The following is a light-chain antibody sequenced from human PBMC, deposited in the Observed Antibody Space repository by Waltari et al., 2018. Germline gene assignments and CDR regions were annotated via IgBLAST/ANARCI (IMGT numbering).Light chain of an antibody. J-gene: IGLJ2*01. V-gene: IGLV5-45*03. CDR1: SGINVGSYR. Sequence: AVLTQPSSLSASPGASARLTCALRSGINVGSYRMYWYQQKPGSPPPFLLWYKSDSHNQQVTEFPSRFSASKDSSANAWILLISGLQSDDESDYYCMIWHDSACFFGGGTKLTVL. CDR2: YKSDSHN. CDR3: MIWHDSACF.